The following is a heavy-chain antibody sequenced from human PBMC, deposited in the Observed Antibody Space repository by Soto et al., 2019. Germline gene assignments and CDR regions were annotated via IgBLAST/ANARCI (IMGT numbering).Heavy chain of an antibody. CDR3: ARKDKSSYLNWFDP. CDR2: IFPSDSDT. J-gene: IGHJ5*02. D-gene: IGHD2-2*01. CDR1: GYKFTSSW. V-gene: IGHV5-51*01. Sequence: PGESLKISCXTSGYKFTSSWIAWVRQEPGKGLEWMGIIFPSDSDTRYSPSFQGQVTISADRSTSTVFLQWASLKASDTAVYLCARKDKSSYLNWFDPWGQGTLVTVSS.